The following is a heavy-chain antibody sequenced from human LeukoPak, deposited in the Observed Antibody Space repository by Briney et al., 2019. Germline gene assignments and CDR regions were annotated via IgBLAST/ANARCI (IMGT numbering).Heavy chain of an antibody. CDR1: GYTFTSYG. CDR2: FNPTYSSP. Sequence: ASVKVSCKASGYTFTSYGISWLRQAPGQGFEWMGIFNPTYSSPIYAQTFEGRVTMTSDMSTSTFYMELSTLRSEDTAVYFCAKDPRNILTGDYDDFDIWGQGTMVIVSS. J-gene: IGHJ3*02. D-gene: IGHD3-9*01. CDR3: AKDPRNILTGDYDDFDI. V-gene: IGHV1-46*01.